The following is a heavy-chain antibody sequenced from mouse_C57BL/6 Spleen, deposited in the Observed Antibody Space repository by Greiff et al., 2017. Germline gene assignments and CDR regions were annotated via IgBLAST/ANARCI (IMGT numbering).Heavy chain of an antibody. V-gene: IGHV1-74*01. CDR1: GYTFTSYW. CDR2: IHPSDSDT. D-gene: IGHD3-2*02. Sequence: QVQLQQPGAELVKPGASVKVSCKASGYTFTSYWMHWVKQRPGQGLEWIGRIHPSDSDTNYNQKFKGKATLTVDKSSSTAYMQLSSLPSEDSAVDYCAMGTAQATGYWGQGTTLTVSS. CDR3: AMGTAQATGY. J-gene: IGHJ2*01.